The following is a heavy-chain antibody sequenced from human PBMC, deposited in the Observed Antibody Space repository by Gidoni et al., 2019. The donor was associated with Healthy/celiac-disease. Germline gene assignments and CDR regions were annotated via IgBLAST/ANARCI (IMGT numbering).Heavy chain of an antibody. D-gene: IGHD2-2*02. Sequence: QVQLVQSGAEVKKPGASMKASCKASGYTFTAYYLHWVRPAPGQGLEWMGWINTNSGSTNYAQKFQGRVTMTRDTSISTAYRELSRLRSDDTAVHYCARGGPIVVVPAAILQFDYWGQGTLVTVSS. J-gene: IGHJ4*02. V-gene: IGHV1-2*02. CDR3: ARGGPIVVVPAAILQFDY. CDR1: GYTFTAYY. CDR2: INTNSGST.